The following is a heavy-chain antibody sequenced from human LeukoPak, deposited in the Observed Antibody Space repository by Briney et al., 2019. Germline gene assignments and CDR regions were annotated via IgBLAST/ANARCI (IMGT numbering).Heavy chain of an antibody. CDR1: GGSISSSSYY. Sequence: SESLSLTCTVSGGSISSSSYYWGWNRQPPGKGLEWIGSIYYSGSTYYNPSLKSRVTISVDTSKNQFSLKLSSVTAADTAVYYCGRYDSGYATWGQGTLVTVSS. J-gene: IGHJ4*02. V-gene: IGHV4-39*01. CDR2: IYYSGST. CDR3: GRYDSGYAT. D-gene: IGHD5-12*01.